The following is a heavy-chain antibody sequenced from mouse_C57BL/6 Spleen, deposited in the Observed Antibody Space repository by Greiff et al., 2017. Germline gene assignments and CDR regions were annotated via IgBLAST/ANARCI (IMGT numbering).Heavy chain of an antibody. D-gene: IGHD2-1*01. J-gene: IGHJ4*01. V-gene: IGHV7-3*01. CDR2: IRNKANGYTT. CDR3: ARDGNGGSMDY. Sequence: EVQRVESGGGLVQPGGSLSLSCAASGFTFTDYYMSWVRQPPGKALEWLGFIRNKANGYTTEYSASVKGRFTISRDNYQSILYLQMNALRAEDSATYYCARDGNGGSMDYWGQGTSGTVSS. CDR1: GFTFTDYY.